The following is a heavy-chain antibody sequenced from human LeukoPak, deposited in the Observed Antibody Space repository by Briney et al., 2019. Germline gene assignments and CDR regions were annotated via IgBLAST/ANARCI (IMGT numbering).Heavy chain of an antibody. J-gene: IGHJ6*03. CDR1: GVSISSRTYY. Sequence: SETLSLTCTGSGVSISSRTYYWGWLRQPPGKGLERIATIYYSRTTYYNPSLKSRVTISLDTSKNQFSLKLSSVTAADTAIYYCARDFSSSSTVYYYYYMDVWGKGTTVTVSS. D-gene: IGHD6-6*01. CDR2: IYYSRTT. CDR3: ARDFSSSSTVYYYYYMDV. V-gene: IGHV4-39*07.